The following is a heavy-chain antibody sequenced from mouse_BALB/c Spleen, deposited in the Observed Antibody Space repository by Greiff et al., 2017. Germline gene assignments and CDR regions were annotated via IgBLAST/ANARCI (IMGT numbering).Heavy chain of an antibody. J-gene: IGHJ3*01. Sequence: EVKLMESGGGLVKPGGSLKLSCAASGFTFSSYAMSWVRQTPEKRLEWVATISSGGSYTYYPDSVKGRFTISRDNAKNTLYLQMSSLRSEDTAMYYCATTEGFAYWGQGTLVTVSA. CDR1: GFTFSSYA. CDR2: ISSGGSYT. D-gene: IGHD1-1*01. CDR3: ATTEGFAY. V-gene: IGHV5-9-3*01.